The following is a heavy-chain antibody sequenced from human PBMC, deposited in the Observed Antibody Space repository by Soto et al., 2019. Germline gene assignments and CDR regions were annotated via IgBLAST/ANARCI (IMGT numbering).Heavy chain of an antibody. Sequence: PGGSLRLSCAASGFTFSSYGMHWVRQAPGKGLEWVAVISYDGSNKYYGDSVKGRFTISRDNSKNTLSLQMNSLRAEDTAVYYCAKDLEQQLVLFDRGYYYGMDVWGQGTTVTVSS. J-gene: IGHJ6*02. CDR3: AKDLEQQLVLFDRGYYYGMDV. V-gene: IGHV3-30*18. CDR2: ISYDGSNK. D-gene: IGHD6-13*01. CDR1: GFTFSSYG.